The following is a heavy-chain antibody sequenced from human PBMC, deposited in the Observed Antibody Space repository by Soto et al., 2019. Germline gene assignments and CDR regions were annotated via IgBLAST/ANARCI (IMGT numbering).Heavy chain of an antibody. CDR2: IYYSGST. CDR3: ARSDGRY. CDR1: GGSIRSYY. V-gene: IGHV4-59*01. Sequence: SETQSLTCTVSGGSIRSYYWSWIRQPPGKGLEWIGYIYYSGSTNYNPSLKSRVTISVDTSKNQFSLKLSSVTAADTAVYYCARSDGRYWGQGTLVTVSS. J-gene: IGHJ4*02.